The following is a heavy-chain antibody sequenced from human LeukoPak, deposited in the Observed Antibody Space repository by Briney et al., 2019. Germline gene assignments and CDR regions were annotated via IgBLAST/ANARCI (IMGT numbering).Heavy chain of an antibody. CDR3: ARDPSVDYYDSSGPDY. Sequence: GGSLRLSCAASGFTFSSYWMHWVRQAPGKGLVWVSRINSDGSSTSYADSVKGRFTISRDNAKNTLYLQMNSLRAEDTAVYYCARDPSVDYYDSSGPDYWGQGTLVTVSS. J-gene: IGHJ4*02. CDR2: INSDGSST. V-gene: IGHV3-74*01. CDR1: GFTFSSYW. D-gene: IGHD3-22*01.